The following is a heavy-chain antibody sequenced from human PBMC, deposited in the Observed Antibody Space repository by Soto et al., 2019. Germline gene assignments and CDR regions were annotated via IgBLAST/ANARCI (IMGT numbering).Heavy chain of an antibody. J-gene: IGHJ6*02. CDR2: IYSGGST. CDR3: ATAPRDDCWSGYTATYGMYV. V-gene: IGHV3-53*01. Sequence: GGSLRLYCAASGFTVSSNYMSWVRQAPGKGLEWVSVIYSGGSTYYADSVKGRFTISRDNSKNTLYLQMNSLRAEDTAVYYCATAPRDDCWSGYTATYGMYVWVQGTTVTVSS. CDR1: GFTVSSNY. D-gene: IGHD3-3*01.